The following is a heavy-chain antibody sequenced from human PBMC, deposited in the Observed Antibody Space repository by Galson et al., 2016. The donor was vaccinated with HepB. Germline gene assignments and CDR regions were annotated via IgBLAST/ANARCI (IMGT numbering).Heavy chain of an antibody. CDR2: INSSGDST. D-gene: IGHD3-10*01. CDR1: GFTFTTYA. Sequence: SLRLSCAASGFTFTTYAVTWVRQAPGKGLEWVSDINSSGDSTYYAGSVKGRFTISRDNAKNSLYLQMNGLRVDETAVYYCSREMTGSYFDWGQGTLVTVSS. V-gene: IGHV3-23*01. J-gene: IGHJ4*02. CDR3: SREMTGSYFD.